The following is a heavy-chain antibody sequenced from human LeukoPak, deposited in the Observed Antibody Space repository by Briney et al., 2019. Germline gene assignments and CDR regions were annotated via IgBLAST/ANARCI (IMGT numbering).Heavy chain of an antibody. CDR1: GGSISSYY. D-gene: IGHD3-22*01. J-gene: IGHJ4*02. Sequence: SETLSLTCTVSGGSISSYYWSWIRQPPGKGLEWIGYIYYSGSTNYNPSLKSRVTISVATSKNQFSLKLSSVTAADTAVYYCARGDYYDSSGYYYDYWGQGTLVTVSS. CDR2: IYYSGST. CDR3: ARGDYYDSSGYYYDY. V-gene: IGHV4-59*01.